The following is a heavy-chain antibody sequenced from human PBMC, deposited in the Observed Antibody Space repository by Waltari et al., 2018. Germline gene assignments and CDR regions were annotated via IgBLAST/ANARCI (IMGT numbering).Heavy chain of an antibody. V-gene: IGHV1-18*01. CDR3: ARDRDYSSGAPPAF. CDR2: ISTETHRT. J-gene: IGHJ4*02. D-gene: IGHD2-15*01. CDR1: GYTFDTYG. Sequence: QVQLVQSENEVRKPGASVRISCKASGYTFDTYGISWMRQAPGQALEWVGWISTETHRTDYAEKFQGRVTMTTDKSTATVYLDLRSLGSDDSAVYFCARDRDYSSGAPPAFWGQGTQVTVSS.